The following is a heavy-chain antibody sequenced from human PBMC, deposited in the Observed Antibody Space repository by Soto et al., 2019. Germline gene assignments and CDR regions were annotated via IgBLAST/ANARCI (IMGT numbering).Heavy chain of an antibody. V-gene: IGHV4-39*07. CDR3: ARYIAASGTYYFDY. CDR1: GGAISSSSYY. CDR2: IYYSGST. D-gene: IGHD6-13*01. Sequence: SETLSLTCTVSGGAISSSSYYWGLIRQPPGKGLEWIGSIYYSGSTYYNPSLKSRVTISVDTSKNQFSLKLSSVTAADTAVYYCARYIAASGTYYFDYWGQGTLVTVSS. J-gene: IGHJ4*02.